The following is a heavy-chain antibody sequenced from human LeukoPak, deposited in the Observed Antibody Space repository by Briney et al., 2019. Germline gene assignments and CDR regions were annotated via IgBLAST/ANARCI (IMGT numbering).Heavy chain of an antibody. V-gene: IGHV4-59*01. CDR1: GGSISSYY. Sequence: PSETLSLTCTVSGGSISSYYWSWIRQPPGEGLEWIGYICYSGNTNYNPSLESRVTISVDTSKNQFSLKLSSVTAADTAVYYCARHYCSGDNCYYFDYWGQGALVTVSS. CDR3: ARHYCSGDNCYYFDY. J-gene: IGHJ4*02. D-gene: IGHD2-15*01. CDR2: ICYSGNT.